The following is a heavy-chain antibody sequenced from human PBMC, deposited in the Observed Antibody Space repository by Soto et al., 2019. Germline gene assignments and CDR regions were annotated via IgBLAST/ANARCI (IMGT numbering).Heavy chain of an antibody. Sequence: GGSLSLSCAASGFTFSSYAMHWVRQAPGKGLEWVAVISYDGSNKYYADSVKGRFTISRDNSKNTLYLQMNSLRAEDTAVYYCARGGAVADPTFFDYWGQGTLVVVSS. J-gene: IGHJ4*02. CDR2: ISYDGSNK. CDR3: ARGGAVADPTFFDY. V-gene: IGHV3-30-3*01. D-gene: IGHD6-19*01. CDR1: GFTFSSYA.